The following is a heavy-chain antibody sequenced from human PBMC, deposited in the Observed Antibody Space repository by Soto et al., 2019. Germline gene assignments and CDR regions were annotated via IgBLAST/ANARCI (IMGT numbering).Heavy chain of an antibody. CDR1: GYSFTSYW. CDR2: IYPGDSDT. V-gene: IGHV5-51*01. J-gene: IGHJ3*02. CDR3: ARPMYSTPWSSSFDI. D-gene: IGHD6-13*01. Sequence: GESLKVSCKSYGYSFTSYWIAWVRQMPGKGVEWMGIIYPGDSDTTYSPSFQGQVTVSADKSISTAYLQWSSLKASDTAMYHCARPMYSTPWSSSFDIWGQGTMVTVSS.